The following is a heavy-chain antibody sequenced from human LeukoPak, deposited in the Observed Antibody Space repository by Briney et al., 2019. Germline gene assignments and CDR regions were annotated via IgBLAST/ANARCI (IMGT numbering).Heavy chain of an antibody. V-gene: IGHV4-34*01. CDR1: GGSFSGYY. CDR3: ARGGSIAAADLEDYYYGMDV. J-gene: IGHJ6*02. Sequence: SETLSLTCAVYGGSFSGYYWSWIRQPPGKGLEWIGEINHSGSTNYNPSLKSRVTISVDTSKNQFSLKLSSVTAADTAVYYCARGGSIAAADLEDYYYGMDVWGQGTTVTVSS. CDR2: INHSGST. D-gene: IGHD6-13*01.